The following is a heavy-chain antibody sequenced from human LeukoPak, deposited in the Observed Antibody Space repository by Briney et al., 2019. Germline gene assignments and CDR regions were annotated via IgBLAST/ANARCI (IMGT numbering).Heavy chain of an antibody. V-gene: IGHV3-48*03. J-gene: IGHJ6*02. CDR2: ISSSGSTI. CDR1: GFTFSSYA. D-gene: IGHD1/OR15-1a*01. Sequence: GASLRLSCAASGFTFSSYAMNWVRQAPGKGLEWVSYISSSGSTIYYADSVKGRFTISRDNAKNSLYLQMNSLRAEDTAVYYCARDEQEDYYYYYGMDVWGQGTTVTVSS. CDR3: ARDEQEDYYYYYGMDV.